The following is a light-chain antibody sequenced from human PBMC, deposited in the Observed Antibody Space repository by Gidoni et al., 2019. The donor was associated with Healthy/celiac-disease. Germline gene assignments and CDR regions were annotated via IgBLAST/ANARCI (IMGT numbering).Light chain of an antibody. V-gene: IGKV3-15*01. CDR1: QSVSSN. CDR2: GAS. Sequence: ERVMKQTPATLSVSPGERATLSCRASQSVSSNLAWYQQKPGQAPRLLIYGASTRATGIPARFSGSGSGTEFTLTISSLQSEDFAVYYCQQYNNWLGTFGQXTKVEIK. J-gene: IGKJ1*01. CDR3: QQYNNWLGT.